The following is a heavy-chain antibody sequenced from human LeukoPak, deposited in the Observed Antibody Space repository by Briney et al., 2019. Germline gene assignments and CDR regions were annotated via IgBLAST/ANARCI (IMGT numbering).Heavy chain of an antibody. CDR2: IYSGGST. Sequence: PGGSLRLSCAASGFTVSSNYMSWVRQAPGKGLEWVSVIYSGGSTYYADSVKGRFTISRHNSKNTLYLQMNSLRAEDTAVYYCASPSTGYFNYCGMDVWGQGTTVTVPS. CDR3: ASPSTGYFNYCGMDV. CDR1: GFTVSSNY. J-gene: IGHJ6*02. V-gene: IGHV3-53*04. D-gene: IGHD1-14*01.